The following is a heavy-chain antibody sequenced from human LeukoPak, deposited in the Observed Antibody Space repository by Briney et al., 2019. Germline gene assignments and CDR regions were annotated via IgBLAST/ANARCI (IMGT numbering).Heavy chain of an antibody. D-gene: IGHD3-3*01. J-gene: IGHJ3*02. CDR3: ARNYDFWSGYYRSGAFDI. CDR1: GPTVSSNY. Sequence: GGSLRLSCAASGPTVSSNYMSWVRQAPGKGLEWVSVIYSGGSTYYADSVKGRFTISRDNSKNTLYLQMNSLRAEDTAVYYCARNYDFWSGYYRSGAFDIWGQGTMVTVSS. CDR2: IYSGGST. V-gene: IGHV3-53*01.